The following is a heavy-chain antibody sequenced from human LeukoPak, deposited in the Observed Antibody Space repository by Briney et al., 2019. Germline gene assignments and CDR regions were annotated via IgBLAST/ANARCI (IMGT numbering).Heavy chain of an antibody. Sequence: KPGESLKISCKGSGYTFTSNWIAWVRQMPGKGLEWMGIIYPGDSDTRYGPSFQGQVTISVDKSISTAYLQWSSLKASDTAMYYCARHVYRGHPLEDWGQGTLVIVSS. J-gene: IGHJ4*02. CDR1: GYTFTSNW. D-gene: IGHD4-23*01. CDR2: IYPGDSDT. CDR3: ARHVYRGHPLED. V-gene: IGHV5-51*01.